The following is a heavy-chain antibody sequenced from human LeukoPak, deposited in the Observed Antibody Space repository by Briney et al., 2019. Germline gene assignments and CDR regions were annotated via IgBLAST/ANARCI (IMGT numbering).Heavy chain of an antibody. J-gene: IGHJ5*02. CDR3: ARDQTISGSGKWFDP. Sequence: GGSLRLACAASGFTVRGSYMSWVRQAPEKGLECVSVVYTGGTTYYADSVKGRFTMSRDNSKNTLYLQMDSLRVEDTAIYYCARDQTISGSGKWFDPWGQGTLVTVSS. V-gene: IGHV3-66*01. D-gene: IGHD3-10*01. CDR1: GFTVRGSY. CDR2: VYTGGTT.